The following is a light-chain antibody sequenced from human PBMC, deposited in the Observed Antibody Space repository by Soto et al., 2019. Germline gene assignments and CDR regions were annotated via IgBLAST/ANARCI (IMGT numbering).Light chain of an antibody. CDR1: HSVSSNS. Sequence: EIVLTQSPGTLSLSPGERATLSCRSSHSVSSNSLAWYQQKPGQAPRLLIYDVSSRATGIPDRFSGSGSGTEFTLTISRLEPVDFAVYYCQQYGISPTFGQGTKVEIK. J-gene: IGKJ1*01. CDR2: DVS. CDR3: QQYGISPT. V-gene: IGKV3-20*01.